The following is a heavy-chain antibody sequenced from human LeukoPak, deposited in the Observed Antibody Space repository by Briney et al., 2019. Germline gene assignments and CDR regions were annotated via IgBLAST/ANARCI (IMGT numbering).Heavy chain of an antibody. Sequence: SETLSLTCTVSGGSISSYYWSWIRQPAGKGLEWIGRIYTSGSTNYNPSLKSRVTMSVDTSKNQFSLKLSSATAADTAVYYCARGYTVGSWFSHYYFDYWGQGTLVTVSS. D-gene: IGHD6-13*01. CDR3: ARGYTVGSWFSHYYFDY. CDR1: GGSISSYY. CDR2: IYTSGST. J-gene: IGHJ4*02. V-gene: IGHV4-4*07.